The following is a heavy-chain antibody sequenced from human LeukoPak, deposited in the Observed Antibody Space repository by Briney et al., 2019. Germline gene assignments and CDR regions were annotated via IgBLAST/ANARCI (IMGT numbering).Heavy chain of an antibody. CDR2: ISYDGSNK. CDR1: EFTFSSYA. J-gene: IGHJ4*02. Sequence: PGRSLRLSCAASEFTFSSYAMHWVRQAPGKGLEWVAVISYDGSNKYYADSVKGRFTISRDNSKNTLYLQMNSLRAEDTAVYYCARGEYGDYGILDYWGQGTLVTVSS. CDR3: ARGEYGDYGILDY. V-gene: IGHV3-30-3*01. D-gene: IGHD4-17*01.